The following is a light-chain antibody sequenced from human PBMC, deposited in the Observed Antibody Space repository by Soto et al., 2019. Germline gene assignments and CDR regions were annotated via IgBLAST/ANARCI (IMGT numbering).Light chain of an antibody. CDR2: SDD. J-gene: IGLJ3*02. V-gene: IGLV1-44*01. CDR3: AAWDDNLNGPL. CDR1: TSNIGRYS. Sequence: QSVLTQPPSLSGTPGQRVTISCSGSTSNIGRYSVNWYQHFPGTDPKILIYSDDERPSGVPDRFSGSKSGTSASLAINGLQSEDEAEYYCAAWDDNLNGPLFGGGTKGTVL.